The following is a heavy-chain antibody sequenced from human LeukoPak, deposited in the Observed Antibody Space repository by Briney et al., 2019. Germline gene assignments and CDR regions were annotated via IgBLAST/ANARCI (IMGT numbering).Heavy chain of an antibody. Sequence: GGPLRLSCAASGFTFSSYAMSWVRQAPGKGLEWVSAISGSGGSTYYAGSVKGRFTISRDNSKNTLYLQMNSLRAEDTAVYYCAKASDILTGYSFKWFDPWGQGTLVTVSS. CDR2: ISGSGGST. V-gene: IGHV3-23*01. D-gene: IGHD3-9*01. J-gene: IGHJ5*02. CDR3: AKASDILTGYSFKWFDP. CDR1: GFTFSSYA.